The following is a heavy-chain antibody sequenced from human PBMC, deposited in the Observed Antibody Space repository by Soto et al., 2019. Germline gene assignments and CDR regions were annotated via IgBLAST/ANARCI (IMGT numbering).Heavy chain of an antibody. Sequence: SETLSLTCAVSGDSITSNSYFWAWIRQPPGKGLDWIGSIYYSGTTYYNPSLKSRVTISVDRSKNQFSLKLSSVTAADTAVYYCARHFSVDYFDYWGQGALVTVSS. CDR3: ARHFSVDYFDY. V-gene: IGHV4-39*01. CDR1: GDSITSNSYF. CDR2: IYYSGTT. J-gene: IGHJ4*02.